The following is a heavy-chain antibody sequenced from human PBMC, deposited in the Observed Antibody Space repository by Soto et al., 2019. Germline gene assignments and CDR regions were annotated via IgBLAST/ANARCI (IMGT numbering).Heavy chain of an antibody. V-gene: IGHV4-39*07. CDR1: GGSISSSSYY. Sequence: SETLSLTCTVSGGSISSSSYYWGWIRQPPGKGLEWIGSIYYSGSTYYNPSLKSRVTISVDTSKNQFSLKLSSVTAADTAVYYFARTYDDSGPNSGGYAFDIWGQGTMVTVSS. D-gene: IGHD3-22*01. CDR2: IYYSGST. CDR3: ARTYDDSGPNSGGYAFDI. J-gene: IGHJ3*02.